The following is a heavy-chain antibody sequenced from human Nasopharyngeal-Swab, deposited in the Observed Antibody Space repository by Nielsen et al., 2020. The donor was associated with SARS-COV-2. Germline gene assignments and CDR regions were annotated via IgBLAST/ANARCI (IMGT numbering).Heavy chain of an antibody. Sequence: GESLKISCAASGFTFSSYAMSWVRQAPGKGLEWVSAISGSGGSTYYADSVKGRFTISRDNSKNTLYLQMNSLRAEDTAVYYCARDRMSTNYDFWSGYFYYYGMDVWGQGTTVTVSS. CDR2: ISGSGGST. CDR3: ARDRMSTNYDFWSGYFYYYGMDV. D-gene: IGHD3-3*01. V-gene: IGHV3-23*01. J-gene: IGHJ6*02. CDR1: GFTFSSYA.